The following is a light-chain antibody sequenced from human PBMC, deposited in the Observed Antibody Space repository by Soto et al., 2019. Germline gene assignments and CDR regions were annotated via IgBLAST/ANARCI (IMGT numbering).Light chain of an antibody. J-gene: IGLJ3*02. CDR1: SSDVGAYKY. Sequence: QSVLTQPPSASGSPGQSVTISCTGTSSDVGAYKYVSWYQQYPGKAPKLMIYEVSKRPSGVPDRFSGSKSGNTASLTVSGLQAEDEADYYCTSYVGSNNWVFGRGTKLTVL. CDR2: EVS. V-gene: IGLV2-8*01. CDR3: TSYVGSNNWV.